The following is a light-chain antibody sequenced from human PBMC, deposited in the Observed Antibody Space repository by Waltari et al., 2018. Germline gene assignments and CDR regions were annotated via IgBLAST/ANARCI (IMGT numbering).Light chain of an antibody. Sequence: DSQMTQSPSTLSASVGDRVTITCRASQDVSVWLAWYQLKPGQAPKRLIYAASSLQSGVPSRFSGSGSGTEFTLTISSLQPDDFATYYCQQYNSFWTFGQGTKVEIK. J-gene: IGKJ1*01. CDR1: QDVSVW. CDR2: AAS. CDR3: QQYNSFWT. V-gene: IGKV1-5*01.